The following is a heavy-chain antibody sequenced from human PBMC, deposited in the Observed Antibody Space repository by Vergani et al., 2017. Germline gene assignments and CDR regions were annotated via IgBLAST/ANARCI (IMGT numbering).Heavy chain of an antibody. D-gene: IGHD2-2*01. V-gene: IGHV3-33*06. Sequence: VQLVESGGGLVQPGRSLRLSCAASGFTFDDYAMHWVRQAPGKGLEWVAVIWYDGSNKYYADSVKGRFTISRDNSKNTLYLQMNSLRAEDTAVYYCAKDIVVVPAAMRGYYYYYYGMDVWGQGTTVTVSS. CDR3: AKDIVVVPAAMRGYYYYYYGMDV. J-gene: IGHJ6*02. CDR2: IWYDGSNK. CDR1: GFTFDDYA.